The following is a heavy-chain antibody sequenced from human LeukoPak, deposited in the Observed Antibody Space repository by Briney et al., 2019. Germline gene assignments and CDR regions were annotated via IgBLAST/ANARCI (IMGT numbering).Heavy chain of an antibody. Sequence: SETLSLTCAVYGRSFSGYYWSWIRQPPGKGLEWIGEINHSGSTNYNPSLKSRVTISVDTSKNQFSLKLSSVTAADTAVYYCARGRSYRTDSSGCYFFDYWGQGTLVTVSS. D-gene: IGHD3-22*01. J-gene: IGHJ4*02. CDR2: INHSGST. CDR3: ARGRSYRTDSSGCYFFDY. V-gene: IGHV4-34*01. CDR1: GRSFSGYY.